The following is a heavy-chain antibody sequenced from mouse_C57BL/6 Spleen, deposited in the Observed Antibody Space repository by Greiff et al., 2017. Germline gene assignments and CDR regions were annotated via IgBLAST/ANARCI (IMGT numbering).Heavy chain of an antibody. CDR3: AREGGYYYAMDY. CDR1: GYTFTSYW. Sequence: VQLQQPGAELVRPGSSVKLSCKASGYTFTSYWMDWVKQRPGQGLEWIGNIYPSDSETHYNQKFKDKATLTVDKSSSTAYMQLSSLTSEDSAVYCCAREGGYYYAMDYWGQGTSVTVSS. J-gene: IGHJ4*01. CDR2: IYPSDSET. V-gene: IGHV1-61*01.